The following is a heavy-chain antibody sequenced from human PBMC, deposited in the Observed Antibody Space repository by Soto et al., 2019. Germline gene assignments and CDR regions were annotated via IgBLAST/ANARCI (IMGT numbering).Heavy chain of an antibody. CDR2: IKSKSDDGTT. CDR3: ATAPVRCSGVCWSGPFDP. J-gene: IGHJ5*02. V-gene: IGHV3-15*01. Sequence: EVQLVESGGGLVKPGGSLRLSCAASELTFSNAWMSWVRQAPGKGLEWVGRIKSKSDDGTTDYAAPLKGRFIISRGDSNKTVFLTMSSMKTEDTAVYYCATAPVRCSGVCWSGPFDPWGQGTLVTAPS. CDR1: ELTFSNAW. D-gene: IGHD2-15*01.